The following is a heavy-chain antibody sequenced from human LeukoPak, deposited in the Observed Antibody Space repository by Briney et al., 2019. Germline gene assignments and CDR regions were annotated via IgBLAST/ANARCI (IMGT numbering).Heavy chain of an antibody. V-gene: IGHV3-30*18. CDR1: GFTFSSYG. J-gene: IGHJ4*02. CDR2: ISCDGSNK. Sequence: PGRSLRLPCAASGFTFSSYGMHWVRQAPGKGLEWVAVISCDGSNKYYADSVKGRFTISRDNSKNTLYLQMNSLRAEDTAVYYYAKEGIFSAYYFDYWGQGTLVTVSS. D-gene: IGHD3-9*01. CDR3: AKEGIFSAYYFDY.